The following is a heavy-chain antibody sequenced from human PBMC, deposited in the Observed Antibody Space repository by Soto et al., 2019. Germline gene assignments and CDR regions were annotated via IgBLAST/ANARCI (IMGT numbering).Heavy chain of an antibody. Sequence: PXVSLRLTCAACGLPFSSYAMSWVRQAPGKGLEWVSAMSGSGGSTYYADSVKGRFTISRDNSKNTLYLQMNSLRAEDTAVYYCAKQKQWLVLFDYWGQGTLVTVP. CDR2: MSGSGGST. J-gene: IGHJ4*02. CDR3: AKQKQWLVLFDY. CDR1: GLPFSSYA. D-gene: IGHD6-19*01. V-gene: IGHV3-23*01.